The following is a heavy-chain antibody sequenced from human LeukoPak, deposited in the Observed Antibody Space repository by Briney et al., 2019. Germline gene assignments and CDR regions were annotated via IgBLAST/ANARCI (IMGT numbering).Heavy chain of an antibody. J-gene: IGHJ4*02. Sequence: GGSLRLSCAASGFTVSSNYMSWVRQAPGKGLEWVSGLSSSGDSTYYADSVKGRFTISRDNSKNALYLQMNSLRAEDTAVYYCAKGSFWGQGTLVTVSS. CDR3: AKGSF. CDR2: LSSSGDST. V-gene: IGHV3-23*01. CDR1: GFTVSSNY.